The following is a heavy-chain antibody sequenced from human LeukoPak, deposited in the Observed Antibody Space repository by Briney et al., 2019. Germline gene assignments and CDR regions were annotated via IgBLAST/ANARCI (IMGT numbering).Heavy chain of an antibody. D-gene: IGHD3-10*01. CDR1: GYTFTSYG. Sequence: ASVKASCKASGYTFTSYGISWVRQAPGQGLEWMGWISAYNGNTNYAQKLQGRVTMTTDTSTSTAYMELRSLRSDDTAVYYCARERRAHYYGSGTEIVSAIDYWGQGTLVTVSS. CDR3: ARERRAHYYGSGTEIVSAIDY. V-gene: IGHV1-18*01. CDR2: ISAYNGNT. J-gene: IGHJ4*02.